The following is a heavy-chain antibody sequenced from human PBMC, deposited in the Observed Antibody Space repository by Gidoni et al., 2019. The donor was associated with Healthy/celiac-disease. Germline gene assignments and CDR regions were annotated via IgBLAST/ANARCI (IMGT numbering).Heavy chain of an antibody. CDR3: ARGRYNWNDLPNWFDP. Sequence: HVQLVQSGAEVKKPGASVMFSCTASGYTFTSSGISWVRQAPGQGLEWLGWISAYNGKTNYAQKIQGRVTMTTDTSTSTAYMELRSLRSDDTAVYYCARGRYNWNDLPNWFDPWGQGTLVTVSS. V-gene: IGHV1-18*01. CDR1: GYTFTSSG. D-gene: IGHD1-20*01. CDR2: ISAYNGKT. J-gene: IGHJ5*02.